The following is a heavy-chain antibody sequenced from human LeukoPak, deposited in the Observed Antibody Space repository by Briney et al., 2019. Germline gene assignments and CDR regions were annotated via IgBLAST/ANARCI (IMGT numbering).Heavy chain of an antibody. Sequence: SETLSLTCAVYGGSFSGYYWSWIRQPPGKGLEWIGEINHSGSTNYNPSLKSRVTISVDTSKNQFSLKLSSVTAADTAVYYCARAAWYSSQNWFDPWGQGTLVTVSS. CDR1: GGSFSGYY. V-gene: IGHV4-34*01. J-gene: IGHJ5*02. CDR2: INHSGST. D-gene: IGHD6-13*01. CDR3: ARAAWYSSQNWFDP.